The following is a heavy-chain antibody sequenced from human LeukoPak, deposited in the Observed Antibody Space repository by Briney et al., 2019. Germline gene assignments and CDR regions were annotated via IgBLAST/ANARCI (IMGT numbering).Heavy chain of an antibody. J-gene: IGHJ4*02. V-gene: IGHV3-53*01. CDR1: GFTVSSNY. D-gene: IGHD3-16*02. CDR2: IYSGGST. CDR3: ARCVGYPRGCLY. Sequence: GGSLRLSGAASGFTVSSNYMSWVRQAPGKGLEWVSVIYSGGSTYYADSVKGRFTISRDNSKNTLYLQMNSLRAEDTAVYYCARCVGYPRGCLYWGQGTLVTVSS.